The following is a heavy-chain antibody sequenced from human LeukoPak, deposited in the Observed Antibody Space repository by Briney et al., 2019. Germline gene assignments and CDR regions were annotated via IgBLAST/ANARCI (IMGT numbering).Heavy chain of an antibody. CDR1: GVSISSSYSY. CDR3: ARDRGYGHSDY. D-gene: IGHD5-18*01. J-gene: IGHJ4*02. Sequence: PSETLSLTCTVSGVSISSSYSYWGWIRQPPGMGLEWIGSIYYTGNTYYNASLKSQVSISIDTSKNQFSLKVTSVTAADTAVYYCARDRGYGHSDYWGQGTLVTVSS. CDR2: IYYTGNT. V-gene: IGHV4-39*07.